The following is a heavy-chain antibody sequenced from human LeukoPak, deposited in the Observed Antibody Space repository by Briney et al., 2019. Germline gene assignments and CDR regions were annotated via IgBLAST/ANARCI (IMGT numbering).Heavy chain of an antibody. V-gene: IGHV3-23*01. CDR1: GFTYSNYA. D-gene: IGHD3-22*01. Sequence: GGSLRLSCAASGFTYSNYAMSWVRQAPGKGLEWVSFISGSGVSAYYADSVKGQFIISRDNSRNTLYLQMDSLRSEDTAVYYCAKGSTFYYDSSVYYFYIDVWGKGTTVTVSS. CDR3: AKGSTFYYDSSVYYFYIDV. CDR2: ISGSGVSA. J-gene: IGHJ6*03.